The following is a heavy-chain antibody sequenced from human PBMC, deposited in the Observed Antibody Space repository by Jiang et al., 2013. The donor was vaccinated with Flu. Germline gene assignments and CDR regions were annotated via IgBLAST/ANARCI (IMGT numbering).Heavy chain of an antibody. CDR3: ARSLIRGYSYGGYFDY. CDR1: GGSISSGSYY. D-gene: IGHD5-18*01. V-gene: IGHV4-61*02. CDR2: IYTSGST. J-gene: IGHJ4*02. Sequence: GPGLVKPSQTLSLTCTVSGGSISSGSYYWSWIRQPAGKGLEWIGRIYTSGSTNYNPSLKSRVTISVDTSKNQFSLKLSSVTAADTAVYYCARSLIRGYSYGGYFDYWGQGTLVTVSS.